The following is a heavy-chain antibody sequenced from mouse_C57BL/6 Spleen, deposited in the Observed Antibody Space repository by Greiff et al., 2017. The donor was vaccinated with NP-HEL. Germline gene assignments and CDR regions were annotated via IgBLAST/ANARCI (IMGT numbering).Heavy chain of an antibody. CDR3: ARYGNYGDAMDY. D-gene: IGHD2-10*02. V-gene: IGHV5-16*01. CDR2: INYDGSST. J-gene: IGHJ4*01. Sequence: EVMLVESEGGLVQPGSSMKLSCTASGFTFSDYYMAWVRQVPEKGLEWVANINYDGSSTYYLDSLKSRFIISRDNAKNILYLQMSSLKSEDTATYYCARYGNYGDAMDYWGQGTSVTVSS. CDR1: GFTFSDYY.